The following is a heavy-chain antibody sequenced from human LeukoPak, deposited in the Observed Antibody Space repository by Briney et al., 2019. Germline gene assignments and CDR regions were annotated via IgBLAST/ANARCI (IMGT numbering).Heavy chain of an antibody. CDR3: ARTPTAMVTPYYYGMDV. CDR2: IIPILGIA. D-gene: IGHD5-18*01. CDR1: GGTFSSYA. Sequence: SVKVSCKASGGTFSSYAISWVRQAPGQGLEWMGRIIPILGIANYAQKFQSRVTITADKSTSTAYMELSSLRSEDTAVYYCARTPTAMVTPYYYGMDVWGQGTTVTVSS. J-gene: IGHJ6*02. V-gene: IGHV1-69*04.